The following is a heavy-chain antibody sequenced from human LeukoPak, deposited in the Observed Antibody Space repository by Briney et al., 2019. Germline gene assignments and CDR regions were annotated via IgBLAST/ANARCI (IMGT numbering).Heavy chain of an antibody. Sequence: GSLRLSCAASGFTLSNHWMIWVRQAPGKGLECVANIKQDGIEKYYLDSVKGRFTISRDNAKNSVYLQMNSLRVEDTAVYYCAAPRRVHDAFDIWGQGTMVTVSS. CDR3: AAPRRVHDAFDI. J-gene: IGHJ3*02. CDR1: GFTLSNHW. CDR2: IKQDGIEK. V-gene: IGHV3-7*01. D-gene: IGHD4/OR15-4a*01.